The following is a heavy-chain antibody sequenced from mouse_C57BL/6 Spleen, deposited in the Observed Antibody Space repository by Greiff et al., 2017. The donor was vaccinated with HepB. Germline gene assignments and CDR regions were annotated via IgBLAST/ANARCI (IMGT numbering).Heavy chain of an antibody. D-gene: IGHD2-2*01. V-gene: IGHV14-4*01. Sequence: EVQGVESGAELVRPGASVKLSCTASGFNIKDDYMHWVKQRPEQGLEWIGWIDPENGDTEYASKFQGKATIKADTSSNTAYLQLSSLTSEDTAVYYCTTSMVTTNAYWGQGTLVTVSA. CDR3: TTSMVTTNAY. CDR2: IDPENGDT. J-gene: IGHJ3*01. CDR1: GFNIKDDY.